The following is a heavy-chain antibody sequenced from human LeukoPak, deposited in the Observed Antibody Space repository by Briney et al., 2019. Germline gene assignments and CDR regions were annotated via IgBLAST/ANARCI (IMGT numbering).Heavy chain of an antibody. Sequence: VASVKVSCKASGYTFTNYDINWVRQATGQGPEWMGWMNPNSGNTGYAQKFQGRVTMTRNTAINTAYMELSSLRSDDTAVYYCARDMAWNGLVDSWGQGTLVTVSS. J-gene: IGHJ4*02. CDR1: GYTFTNYD. D-gene: IGHD1-1*01. CDR3: ARDMAWNGLVDS. V-gene: IGHV1-8*01. CDR2: MNPNSGNT.